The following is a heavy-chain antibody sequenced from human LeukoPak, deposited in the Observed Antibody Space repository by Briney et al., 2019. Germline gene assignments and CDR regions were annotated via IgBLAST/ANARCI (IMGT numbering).Heavy chain of an antibody. Sequence: GGSLRLSCAASTFTFNSYALSWVRQAPGKGLEWISAISSSGDLTFYADSVKGRFTISRDNSKNMLYLQMDSLRAEDTAVYYCHYDFWSGYYGFDYWGQGTLVTVSS. CDR1: TFTFNSYA. J-gene: IGHJ4*02. CDR2: ISSSGDLT. V-gene: IGHV3-23*01. CDR3: HYDFWSGYYGFDY. D-gene: IGHD3-3*01.